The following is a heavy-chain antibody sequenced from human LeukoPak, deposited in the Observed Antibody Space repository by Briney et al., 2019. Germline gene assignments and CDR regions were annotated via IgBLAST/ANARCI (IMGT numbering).Heavy chain of an antibody. Sequence: GGSLRLSCAGSGFTFSGYDMIWIRQAPGKGLEWVAHMSSSSLKYTRYAESVKGRFTISRDNAKNTVYLEMDSLTTNDTALYYCARGGRNDSRSWFDPWGQGTLVTVSS. J-gene: IGHJ5*02. D-gene: IGHD1-14*01. V-gene: IGHV3-11*06. CDR1: GFTFSGYD. CDR2: MSSSSLK. CDR3: ARGGRNDSRSWFDP.